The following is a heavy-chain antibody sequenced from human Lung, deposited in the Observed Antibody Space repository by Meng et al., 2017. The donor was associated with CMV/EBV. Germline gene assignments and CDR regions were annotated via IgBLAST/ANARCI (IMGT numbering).Heavy chain of an antibody. CDR3: AREVGDRLNYYYGMDV. CDR1: GGNLNSYG. D-gene: IGHD1-26*01. V-gene: IGHV1-69*05. CDR2: IIPIPGTT. J-gene: IGHJ6*02. Sequence: SVKVSCKASGGNLNSYGISWVRQAPGQGLEWMGGIIPIPGTTNYAQKFQGRVTITTDESTSTVYMELSSLTSEDTAVYYCAREVGDRLNYYYGMDVWGQGTTVXVSS.